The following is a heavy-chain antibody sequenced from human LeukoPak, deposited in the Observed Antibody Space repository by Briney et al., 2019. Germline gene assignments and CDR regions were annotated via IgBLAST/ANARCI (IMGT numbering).Heavy chain of an antibody. CDR1: GGSISSYY. V-gene: IGHV4-59*01. D-gene: IGHD3-10*01. J-gene: IGHJ4*02. Sequence: SETLSLTCTVSGGSISSYYWSWIRQPPGKGLEWIGYIYYSGSTNYNPSLKSRVTISVDTSKNQFSPKLSSVTAADTAVYYCARGNITMVRGVTPLDYWGQGTLVTVSS. CDR3: ARGNITMVRGVTPLDY. CDR2: IYYSGST.